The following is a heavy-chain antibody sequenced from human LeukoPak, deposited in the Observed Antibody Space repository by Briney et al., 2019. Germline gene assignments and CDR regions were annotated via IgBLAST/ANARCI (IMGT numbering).Heavy chain of an antibody. CDR2: ISSSSSYI. CDR1: GFTFSSYS. J-gene: IGHJ6*03. CDR3: ARDNVICSSTSCYQDYYYYYMDV. V-gene: IGHV3-21*04. Sequence: GGSLRLSCAASGFTFSSYSMNWVRQAPGKGLEWVSSISSSSSYIYYADSVKGRFTISRDNAKNSLYLQMNSLRAEDTAVYYCARDNVICSSTSCYQDYYYYYMDVWGKGTTVTVSS. D-gene: IGHD2-2*01.